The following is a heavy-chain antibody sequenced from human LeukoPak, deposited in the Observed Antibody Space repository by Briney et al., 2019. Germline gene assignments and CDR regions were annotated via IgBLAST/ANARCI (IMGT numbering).Heavy chain of an antibody. CDR3: AKIPLGSYCVDFDY. D-gene: IGHD3-10*01. Sequence: PGGSLRLSCAASGFTFSTYAMSWVRQAPGKGLEWVSGISGSGGSTYYADSVKGRFTISRDNSKNTLYLQMNSLRGEDTAVYYCAKIPLGSYCVDFDYWGQGTLVTVSS. CDR2: ISGSGGST. J-gene: IGHJ4*02. V-gene: IGHV3-23*01. CDR1: GFTFSTYA.